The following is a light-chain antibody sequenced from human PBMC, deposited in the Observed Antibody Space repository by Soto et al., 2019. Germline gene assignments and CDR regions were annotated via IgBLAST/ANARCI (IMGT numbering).Light chain of an antibody. CDR1: SSDVGGYNY. J-gene: IGLJ1*01. CDR3: SSYTSSSTYV. Sequence: QSALTQPASVSGSPGQSITISCTGTSSDVGGYNYVSWYQQHPAKAPKLMIYEVSNRPSGVSNRFSGSKSDNTASLTISGLQAGDEADYYCSSYTSSSTYVFGTGTKVTVL. CDR2: EVS. V-gene: IGLV2-14*01.